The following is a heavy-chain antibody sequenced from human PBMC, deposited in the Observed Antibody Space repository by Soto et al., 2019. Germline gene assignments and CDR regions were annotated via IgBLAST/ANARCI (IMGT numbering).Heavy chain of an antibody. Sequence: PGGSLRLSCAASGFTFSSYSMNWVRQAPGKGLEWVSSISSSSSYIYYADSVKGRFTISRDNAKSSLYLQMNSLRAEDTAVYYCARDSKSFNWFDPWGQGTLVTVSS. J-gene: IGHJ5*02. CDR2: ISSSSSYI. V-gene: IGHV3-21*01. CDR1: GFTFSSYS. CDR3: ARDSKSFNWFDP.